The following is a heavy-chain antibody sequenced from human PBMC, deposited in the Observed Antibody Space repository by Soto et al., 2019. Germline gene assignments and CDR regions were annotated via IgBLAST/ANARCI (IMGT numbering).Heavy chain of an antibody. CDR3: ARDVGATGY. Sequence: GGSLRLSCAASGFTFSSYWMHWVRQAPGKGLVWLSRINSDGSSIVYADSVKGRFTISRDNSKNTLYLQMNSLRAEDTAVYYCARDVGATGYWGQGTLVTVSS. J-gene: IGHJ4*02. CDR1: GFTFSSYW. D-gene: IGHD1-26*01. CDR2: INSDGSSI. V-gene: IGHV3-74*01.